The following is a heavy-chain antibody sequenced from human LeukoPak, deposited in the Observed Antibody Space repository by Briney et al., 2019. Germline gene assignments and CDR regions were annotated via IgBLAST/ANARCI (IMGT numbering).Heavy chain of an antibody. V-gene: IGHV4-38-2*02. J-gene: IGHJ6*03. D-gene: IGHD3-10*01. CDR1: GYSISSGYY. Sequence: SETLSLTCTVSGYSISSGYYWGWIRQPPGKGLEWIGSIYHSGRTFYNPSLKSRVTISVDTSKNQFSLKLTSVTAADTAVYYCARAASYYYGSGSYSKYMDVWGKGTTVTVSS. CDR3: ARAASYYYGSGSYSKYMDV. CDR2: IYHSGRT.